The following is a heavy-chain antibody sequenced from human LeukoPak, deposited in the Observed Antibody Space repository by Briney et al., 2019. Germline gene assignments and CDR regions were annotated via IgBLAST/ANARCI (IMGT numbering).Heavy chain of an antibody. D-gene: IGHD6-19*01. V-gene: IGHV3-43*01. CDR3: AKDKVPVAGPGVHAFDI. CDR2: ISWDGGST. Sequence: AGGSLRLSCAASGFTFDDYTMHWVRQAPGKGLEWVSLISWDGGSTYYADSVKGRFTISRDNAKNSLYLQMNSLRAEDMALYYCAKDKVPVAGPGVHAFDIWGQGTMVTVSS. CDR1: GFTFDDYT. J-gene: IGHJ3*02.